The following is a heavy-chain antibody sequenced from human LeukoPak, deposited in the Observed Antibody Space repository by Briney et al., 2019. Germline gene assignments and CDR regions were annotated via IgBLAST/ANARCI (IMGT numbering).Heavy chain of an antibody. D-gene: IGHD2-2*02. CDR1: GFTFSSYW. J-gene: IGHJ4*02. CDR2: IKQDGSEK. V-gene: IGHV3-7*01. CDR3: ARVLGYCSSTSCYTGPERYYFDY. Sequence: GGSLRLSXAASGFTFSSYWMSWVRQAPGKGLEWVANIKQDGSEKYYVDSVKGRFTISRDNAKNSLYLQMNSLRAEDTAVYYCARVLGYCSSTSCYTGPERYYFDYWGQGTLVTVSS.